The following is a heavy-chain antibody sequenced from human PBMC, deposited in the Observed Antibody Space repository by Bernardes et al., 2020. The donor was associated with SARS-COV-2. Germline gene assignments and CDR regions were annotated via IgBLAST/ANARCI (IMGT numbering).Heavy chain of an antibody. D-gene: IGHD3-3*01. J-gene: IGHJ4*02. Sequence: GGSLRLSCSASGFTFRSYAMSWVRQAPGKGLEWVSAISGSGGSTYYADSVKGRFTISRDNSKNTLYLQMTSLRAEDTAVYYCAKDLTLYYDFWSGYSDYFDYWGQGTLVTVSS. CDR2: ISGSGGST. CDR3: AKDLTLYYDFWSGYSDYFDY. CDR1: GFTFRSYA. V-gene: IGHV3-23*01.